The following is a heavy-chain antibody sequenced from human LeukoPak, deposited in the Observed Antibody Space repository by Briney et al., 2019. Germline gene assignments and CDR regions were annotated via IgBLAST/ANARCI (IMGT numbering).Heavy chain of an antibody. V-gene: IGHV4-39*01. D-gene: IGHD4-23*01. J-gene: IGHJ4*02. CDR2: IYYSGTT. Sequence: SETLSLTCTVSGASISSSSYYWVWIRQPPGKGLEWIVSIYYSGTTYYNPSLKSRVTISVDTSKNQFSLKLSSVTAADTAVYYCARNYGGNRRPPKFDCWGQGTLVTVS. CDR3: ARNYGGNRRPPKFDC. CDR1: GASISSSSYY.